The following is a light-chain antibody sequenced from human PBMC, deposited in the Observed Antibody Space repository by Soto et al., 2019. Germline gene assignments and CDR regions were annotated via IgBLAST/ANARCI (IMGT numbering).Light chain of an antibody. CDR3: SSYTSSGTLV. V-gene: IGLV2-14*01. CDR1: TTDIRRYNY. CDR2: EVS. J-gene: IGLJ2*01. Sequence: QSAVTQPASVSGSPGQSITISCTGTTTDIRRYNYVSWYQHHPDKAPKLILYEVSNRPSGVSDRFSGSKSGTTASLTISGLQPEDEASYYCSSYTSSGTLVFGGGTKLTVL.